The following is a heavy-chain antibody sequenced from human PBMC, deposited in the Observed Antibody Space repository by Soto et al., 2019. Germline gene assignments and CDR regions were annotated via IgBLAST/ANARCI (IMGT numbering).Heavy chain of an antibody. V-gene: IGHV3-21*01. Sequence: GGSLRLSCAASGFTFSSYSINWVRQAPGKGLEWVSSISSSSSYVYYADSVKGRFTISRDNAKNSLYLQMNSLRAEDTAVYYCARAYCSGGSCYPFDDWGQGTPVTVSS. CDR3: ARAYCSGGSCYPFDD. CDR2: ISSSSSYV. D-gene: IGHD2-15*01. CDR1: GFTFSSYS. J-gene: IGHJ4*02.